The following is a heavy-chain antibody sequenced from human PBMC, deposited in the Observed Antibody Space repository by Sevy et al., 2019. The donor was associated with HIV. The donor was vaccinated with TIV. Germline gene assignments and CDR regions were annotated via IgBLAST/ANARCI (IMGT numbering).Heavy chain of an antibody. CDR2: IYHSGST. CDR3: ARELGSGWPDYYYYYMDV. CDR1: GYSISSGYY. D-gene: IGHD6-19*01. V-gene: IGHV4-38-2*02. J-gene: IGHJ6*03. Sequence: SETLSLTCAVSGYSISSGYYWGWIRQPPGKGLEWIGSIYHSGSTYYNPSLKSRVTISVDTSKNQFSLKLSSVTAADTAVYYCARELGSGWPDYYYYYMDVWGKGTTVTVSS.